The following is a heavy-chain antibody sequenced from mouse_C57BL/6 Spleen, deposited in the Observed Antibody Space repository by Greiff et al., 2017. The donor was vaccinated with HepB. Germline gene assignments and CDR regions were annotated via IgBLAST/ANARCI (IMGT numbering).Heavy chain of an antibody. J-gene: IGHJ1*03. V-gene: IGHV1-81*01. CDR1: GYTFTSYG. D-gene: IGHD1-1*01. CDR3: ASTTVVATGDWYFDV. CDR2: IYPRSGNT. Sequence: VQLQQSGAELARPGASVKLSCKASGYTFTSYGISWVKQRTGQGLEWIGEIYPRSGNTYYNEEFKGKATLTADKSSSTAYMELRSLTSEDSAVYFCASTTVVATGDWYFDVWGTGTTVTVSS.